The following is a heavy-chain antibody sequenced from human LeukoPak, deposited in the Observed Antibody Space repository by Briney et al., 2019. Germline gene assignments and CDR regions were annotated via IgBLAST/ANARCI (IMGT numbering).Heavy chain of an antibody. D-gene: IGHD3-3*01. CDR1: GFIVSSYW. J-gene: IGHJ4*02. CDR2: IKQDGSEK. Sequence: GGSLRLSCGASGFIVSSYWMSWVRQAPGKGLEWVTNIKQDGSEKNYVDSVKGRFTISRDNSKNTLYLQMNSLRAEDTAVYYCAKCGNYDFWSGYTVDYWGQGTLVTVSS. CDR3: AKCGNYDFWSGYTVDY. V-gene: IGHV3-7*03.